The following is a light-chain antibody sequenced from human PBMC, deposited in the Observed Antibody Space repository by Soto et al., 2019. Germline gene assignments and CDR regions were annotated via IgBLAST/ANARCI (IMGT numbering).Light chain of an antibody. CDR3: QQSYSSPET. Sequence: DIQMTQSPSSLSASVGDRVTITCRASQSISSYLNWYQQKPGKAPKLLIYAASSLQGGVPSRFSGSGSGTDLTLTISSPQPEDFATYYCQQSYSSPETFGQGTKVEI. J-gene: IGKJ1*01. V-gene: IGKV1-39*01. CDR1: QSISSY. CDR2: AAS.